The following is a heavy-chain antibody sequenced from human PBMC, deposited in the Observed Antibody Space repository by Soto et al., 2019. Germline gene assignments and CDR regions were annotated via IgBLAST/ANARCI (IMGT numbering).Heavy chain of an antibody. Sequence: SATMSLTCNVSGFSVSRGCYYWIWVRQTPEKCLEWIGYHYNDGSTFYNPALQSRAVISVDKTKNHLFLNFMSVIAADATVYYCSRGRGGDNFLDFWGQGIQVTVSS. V-gene: IGHV4-61*03. CDR3: SRGRGGDNFLDF. CDR1: GFSVSRGCYY. D-gene: IGHD2-21*02. CDR2: HYNDGST. J-gene: IGHJ4*01.